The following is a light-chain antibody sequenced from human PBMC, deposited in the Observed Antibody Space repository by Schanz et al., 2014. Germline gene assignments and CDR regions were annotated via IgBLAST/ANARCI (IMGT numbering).Light chain of an antibody. CDR1: QSVSGY. V-gene: IGKV3-20*01. CDR3: QQHGSSLT. Sequence: EIVLTQSPAILSLSPGERATLSCRASQSVSGYLAWYQQKPGQAPRLLIYGASTRATGIPARISGSGSGTDFTLTISRLEPEDFAVYYCQQHGSSLTFGPGTKVDVK. CDR2: GAS. J-gene: IGKJ3*01.